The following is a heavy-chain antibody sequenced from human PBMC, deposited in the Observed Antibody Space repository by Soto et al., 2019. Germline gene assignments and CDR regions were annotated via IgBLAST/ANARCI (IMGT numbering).Heavy chain of an antibody. Sequence: GGSLRLSCAASGFTFGNYGMHWVRQAPGKGLEWVAAISFDGNNEYYANSVKGRFTISRDNLKNTLYLQINSLRAEDTAVYFCARELDGYGRFDYWGQGTPVTVSS. CDR1: GFTFGNYG. V-gene: IGHV3-30*03. CDR2: ISFDGNNE. CDR3: ARELDGYGRFDY. D-gene: IGHD5-18*01. J-gene: IGHJ4*02.